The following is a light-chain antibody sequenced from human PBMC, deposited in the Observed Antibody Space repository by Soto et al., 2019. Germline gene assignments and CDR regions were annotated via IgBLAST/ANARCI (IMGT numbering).Light chain of an antibody. CDR2: GAS. CDR3: QQYGSSPYT. CDR1: QRVSSSY. V-gene: IGKV3-20*01. Sequence: EIVLTQSPGTLSLSPGERATLSSRASQRVSSSYLAWYQQKPGQAPRLLIYGASSRATGIPDRFSGSGSGTDFTLTISRLDPEDFAVYYCQQYGSSPYTFGQGTKLEIK. J-gene: IGKJ2*01.